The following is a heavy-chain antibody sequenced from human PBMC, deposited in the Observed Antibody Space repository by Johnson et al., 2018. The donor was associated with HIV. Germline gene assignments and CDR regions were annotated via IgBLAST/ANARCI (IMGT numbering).Heavy chain of an antibody. CDR3: AKDAAAAALRAFDN. D-gene: IGHD6-13*01. CDR2: ISYDGSNK. CDR1: GFTFTNYG. J-gene: IGHJ3*02. Sequence: QVQLVESGGGVVQPGRSLRLSCAASGFTFTNYGMHWVRQAPGKGLEWVAVISYDGSNKYYADSVKGRFTISRDNSKNTLYLQMNSLRAEDTAVYYCAKDAAAAALRAFDNWGQGTMVTVS. V-gene: IGHV3-30*18.